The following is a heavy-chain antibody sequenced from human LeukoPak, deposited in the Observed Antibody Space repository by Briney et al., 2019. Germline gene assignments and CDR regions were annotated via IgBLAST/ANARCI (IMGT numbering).Heavy chain of an antibody. J-gene: IGHJ4*02. D-gene: IGHD3-3*01. CDR3: ARDNTDFWSGYLSSFDY. CDR2: ISGSGGST. V-gene: IGHV3-23*01. Sequence: GGSLRLSCAASGFTFSSYAMSWVRQAPGKGLEWVSAISGSGGSTYYADSVKGRFTISRDNAKNPLYLQMNSLRAEDTAVYYCARDNTDFWSGYLSSFDYWGQGTLVTVSS. CDR1: GFTFSSYA.